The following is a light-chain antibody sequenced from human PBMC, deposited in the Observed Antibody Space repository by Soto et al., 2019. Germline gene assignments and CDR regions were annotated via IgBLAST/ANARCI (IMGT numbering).Light chain of an antibody. CDR1: QGISNY. V-gene: IGKV1-33*01. J-gene: IGKJ4*01. CDR2: AAS. Sequence: DVQMTQSPSTLAASVGDRVIITCQASQGISNYLNWYQPKPGKAPKLRISAASNLETGVPSRFIVVLAATHCTCIISSLKPEDMSTYYGQQYDGLPITFGGCTKVDI. CDR3: QQYDGLPIT.